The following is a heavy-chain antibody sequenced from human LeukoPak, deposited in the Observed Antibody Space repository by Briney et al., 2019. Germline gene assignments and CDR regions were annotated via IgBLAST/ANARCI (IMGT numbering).Heavy chain of an antibody. V-gene: IGHV1-2*02. CDR3: ARVGSDILTGYVYYFDY. Sequence: ASVKVSCKASGYTFTDYYMHWVRQAPGQGLEWMGWINPNSGGTNYAQKFKGRVTMTRDTSISTAYMELSRLRSDDTAVYYCARVGSDILTGYVYYFDYWGQGTLVTVSS. J-gene: IGHJ4*02. CDR1: GYTFTDYY. CDR2: INPNSGGT. D-gene: IGHD3-9*01.